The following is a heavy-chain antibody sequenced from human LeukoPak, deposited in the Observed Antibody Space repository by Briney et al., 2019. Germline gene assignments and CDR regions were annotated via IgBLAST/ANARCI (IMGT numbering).Heavy chain of an antibody. D-gene: IGHD3-10*01. CDR2: IYYSGST. Sequence: SETLSLTCTVSGGSIRSSTYYWGWIRQPPGKGLEWIGSIYYSGSTYYNPSLKSRVTISVDTSKNQFSLKLSSVTAADTAVYYCARGSDGSGSYCLDWGQGTLVTVSS. CDR1: GGSIRSSTYY. J-gene: IGHJ4*02. V-gene: IGHV4-39*07. CDR3: ARGSDGSGSYCLD.